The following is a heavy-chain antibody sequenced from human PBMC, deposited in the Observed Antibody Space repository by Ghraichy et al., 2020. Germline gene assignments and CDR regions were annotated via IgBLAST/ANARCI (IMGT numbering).Heavy chain of an antibody. D-gene: IGHD3-10*01. CDR3: AREAFNNYGSGSYYNNPFDL. V-gene: IGHV4-4*07. J-gene: IGHJ4*02. Sequence: SETLSLTCSVSGDFITSYYWGWIRQPAGKGLEWIGRFYSSESTDYNPTLKSRVTMSVDTPNNQFSLKLTSVTAADTAVYYCAREAFNNYGSGSYYNNPFDLWGPGILVTVSS. CDR2: FYSSEST. CDR1: GDFITSYY.